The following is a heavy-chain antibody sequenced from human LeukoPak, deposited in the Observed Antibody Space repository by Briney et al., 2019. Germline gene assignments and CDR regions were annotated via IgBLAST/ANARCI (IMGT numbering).Heavy chain of an antibody. D-gene: IGHD2-2*01. CDR2: ISGSGGST. V-gene: IGHV3-23*01. CDR1: GFTFSSYA. CDR3: AKDIVVVLAANIAAAGNY. J-gene: IGHJ4*02. Sequence: PGGSLRLSCPASGFTFSSYAMSWVLQAPGKGLEWVSAISGSGGSTYYADSVKGRFTISRDNSKNTLYLQMNSLRAEDTAVYYCAKDIVVVLAANIAAAGNYWGQGTLVTVSS.